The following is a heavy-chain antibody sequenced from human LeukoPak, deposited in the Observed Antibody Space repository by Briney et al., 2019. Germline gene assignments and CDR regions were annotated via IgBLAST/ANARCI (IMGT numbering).Heavy chain of an antibody. Sequence: PRGSLRLSCAASGFSFSNYGMSWVRQAPGKGLEWVSAISGSGDTTYYADSVKGRFTISRDNSKNTVYLQMNSLRAEDTAVYYCARDRTGTTGRDWVDPWGQGTLVTVSS. V-gene: IGHV3-23*01. D-gene: IGHD1-1*01. CDR2: ISGSGDTT. J-gene: IGHJ5*02. CDR1: GFSFSNYG. CDR3: ARDRTGTTGRDWVDP.